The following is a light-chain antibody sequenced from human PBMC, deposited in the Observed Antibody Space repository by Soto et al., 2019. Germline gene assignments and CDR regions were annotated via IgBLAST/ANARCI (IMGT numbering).Light chain of an antibody. J-gene: IGKJ1*01. V-gene: IGKV1-5*03. CDR3: QEHNSYSRT. CDR1: QDIVRW. Sequence: ETQMTQSPSTLSASVGDRVIITCRASQDIVRWLAWYQQKPGKAPKLLIYKASTLESGVPLRFSGSGSRTEFTLTISSLQPDDFATYYCQEHNSYSRTFGQGTRVEAK. CDR2: KAS.